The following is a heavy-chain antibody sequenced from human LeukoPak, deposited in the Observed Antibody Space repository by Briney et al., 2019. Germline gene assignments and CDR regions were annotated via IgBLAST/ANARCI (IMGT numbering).Heavy chain of an antibody. CDR2: IKSKTDGGTT. J-gene: IGHJ6*02. D-gene: IGHD3-16*01. CDR3: TTRGFWDTSVGMDV. V-gene: IGHV3-15*01. Sequence: GGSLRLSCAASGFTFSNAWMSWVRQAQGEGLESVGRIKSKTDGGTTDYAAPVKGRFTISRDDSKNTLYLQMNSLKPENTAVYYCTTRGFWDTSVGMDVWGQGTTVTVSS. CDR1: GFTFSNAW.